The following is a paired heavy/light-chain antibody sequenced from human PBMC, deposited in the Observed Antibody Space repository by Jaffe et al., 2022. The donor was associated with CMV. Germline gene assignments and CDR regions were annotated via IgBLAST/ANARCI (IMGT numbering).Light chain of an antibody. CDR2: YDR. CDR1: NIGAKS. V-gene: IGLV3-21*04. J-gene: IGLJ2*01. Sequence: SYVLTQPPSVSVAPGKTARITCGGNNIGAKSVHWYQQKPGQAPVLVISYDRDRPSGIPERISGSNSGNTATLTISRVEAGDEADYYCQVWDNSSDRVVFGGGTKLTVL. CDR3: QVWDNSSDRVV.
Heavy chain of an antibody. V-gene: IGHV2-5*02. CDR3: ARMNGFSYYFDS. D-gene: IGHD2-2*01. CDR2: IYWDDDK. Sequence: QITLEESGPTLVKPTQTLALTCTFSGFSLSTRGVGVGWIRQSPGKALEWLALIYWDDDKRFSPSLKSRLTITRDTSKTQVVLTMTNMDPVDTATYYCARMNGFSYYFDSWGQGTLVTVSS. J-gene: IGHJ4*02. CDR1: GFSLSTRGVG.